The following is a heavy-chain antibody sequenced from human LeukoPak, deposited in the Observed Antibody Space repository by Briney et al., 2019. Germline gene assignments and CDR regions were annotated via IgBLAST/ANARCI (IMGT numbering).Heavy chain of an antibody. Sequence: GGYLRLSCTASGFTFGDYAMSWVRQAPGKGLEWVGVIRSKAYGGTTEYAASVKGRFTISRDDSKSIAYLQMNSLKTEDTAVYYCTRDFTVTMVRLYGMDVWGKGTTVTVSS. V-gene: IGHV3-49*04. CDR3: TRDFTVTMVRLYGMDV. CDR1: GFTFGDYA. D-gene: IGHD3-10*01. J-gene: IGHJ6*04. CDR2: IRSKAYGGTT.